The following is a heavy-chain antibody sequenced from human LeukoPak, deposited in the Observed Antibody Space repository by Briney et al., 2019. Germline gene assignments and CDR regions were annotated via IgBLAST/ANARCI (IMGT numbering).Heavy chain of an antibody. CDR1: GGSIRSSGYY. CDR3: ASRSDDRSLYYFDY. J-gene: IGHJ4*02. V-gene: IGHV4-39*01. CDR2: IYSSGST. Sequence: SETLSLTCTVSGGSIRSSGYYWGWIRQPPGKGLEWTGSIYSSGSTYYNPSLKSRVTTSVDTSKSQFSLKLSSVTAADTAVYYCASRSDDRSLYYFDYWGQGTLVTVSS. D-gene: IGHD3-22*01.